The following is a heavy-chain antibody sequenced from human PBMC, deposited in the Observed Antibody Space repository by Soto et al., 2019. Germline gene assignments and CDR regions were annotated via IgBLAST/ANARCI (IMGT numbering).Heavy chain of an antibody. CDR3: ARDIAVAGTNWFDP. J-gene: IGHJ5*02. V-gene: IGHV3-33*01. CDR2: IWYDGSNK. D-gene: IGHD6-19*01. Sequence: QVQLVESGGGVVQPGRSLRLSCAASGFTFSSYGMHWVRQAPGKGLEWVAVIWYDGSNKYYADSVKGRFTISRDNSKNTLYLQMNSLRAEDTAVYYCARDIAVAGTNWFDPWGQGTPVTVSS. CDR1: GFTFSSYG.